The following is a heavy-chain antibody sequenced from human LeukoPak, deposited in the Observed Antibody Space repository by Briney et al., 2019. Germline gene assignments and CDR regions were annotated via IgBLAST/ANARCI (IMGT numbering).Heavy chain of an antibody. CDR2: ISWNSGSI. CDR3: AKDIPIDY. V-gene: IGHV3-9*01. CDR1: GFTFDDYA. Sequence: GGSLRLSCAASGFTFDDYAMHWVRQAPGNGLEWVSGISWNSGSIGYADSVKGRFTISRDNAKNSLYLQMNSLIAEDTALYYCAKDIPIDYWGQGTLVTVSS. J-gene: IGHJ4*02.